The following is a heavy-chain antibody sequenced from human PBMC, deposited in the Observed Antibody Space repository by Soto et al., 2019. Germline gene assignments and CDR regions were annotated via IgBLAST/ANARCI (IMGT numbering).Heavy chain of an antibody. Sequence: QVQLVQSGAEVKKPGASVKVSCNASGYTFTGYYMHWVRQAPGQGLEWMGWINPNSGGTNYAQKFQGRVTMTRDTSISTAYLGLSRLKSDDTAVYYFATLLLVRGGYFSMDVWGQGTKVTVS. J-gene: IGHJ6*02. V-gene: IGHV1-2*02. CDR3: ATLLLVRGGYFSMDV. CDR1: GYTFTGYY. D-gene: IGHD2-15*01. CDR2: INPNSGGT.